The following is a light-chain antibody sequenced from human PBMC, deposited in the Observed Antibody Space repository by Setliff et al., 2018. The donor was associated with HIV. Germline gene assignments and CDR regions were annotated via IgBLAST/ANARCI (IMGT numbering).Light chain of an antibody. J-gene: IGLJ1*01. CDR3: SSYTGSSTLEV. CDR1: SSDVGAYNY. Sequence: QSVLTQPASVSGSPGQSITTAGNWTSSDVGAYNYVSWYQQHPGKAPKLMIYDVSNRPSGVSRRFSGSKSGNTASLTISGLQAEDEAAYYCSSYTGSSTLEVFGTGTKGTVL. CDR2: DVS. V-gene: IGLV2-14*03.